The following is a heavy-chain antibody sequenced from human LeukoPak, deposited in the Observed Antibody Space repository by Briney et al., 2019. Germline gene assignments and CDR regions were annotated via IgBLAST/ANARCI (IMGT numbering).Heavy chain of an antibody. J-gene: IGHJ4*02. D-gene: IGHD3-3*01. CDR2: ISGSGGST. Sequence: GGSLRLSCAASGFTFSSYAMSWVRQAPGKGLEWVSAISGSGGSTYYADSVKGRFTISRDNSKNTLYLQMNGLRAEDTAVYYCANWYYDFWSGSYWGQGTLVTVSS. CDR3: ANWYYDFWSGSY. V-gene: IGHV3-23*01. CDR1: GFTFSSYA.